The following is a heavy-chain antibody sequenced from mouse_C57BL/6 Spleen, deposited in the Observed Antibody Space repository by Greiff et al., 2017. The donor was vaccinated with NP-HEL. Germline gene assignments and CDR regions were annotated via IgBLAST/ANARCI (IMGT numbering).Heavy chain of an antibody. Sequence: VQLQQSGPELVKPGDSVKISCKASGYSFTGYFINWVMQSHGKSLEWIGRINPYNGDTFYNQKFKGKATLTVDKSSSTAHMELRSLTSEDSAVYYCARETVDYAMDYWGQGTSVTVSS. D-gene: IGHD1-1*01. J-gene: IGHJ4*01. CDR2: INPYNGDT. CDR1: GYSFTGYF. V-gene: IGHV1-20*01. CDR3: ARETVDYAMDY.